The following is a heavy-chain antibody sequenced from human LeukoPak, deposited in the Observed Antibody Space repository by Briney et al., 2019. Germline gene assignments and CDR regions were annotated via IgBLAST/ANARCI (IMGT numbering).Heavy chain of an antibody. V-gene: IGHV4-59*01. CDR2: VFYSGST. CDR1: GGSISTYY. D-gene: IGHD6-19*01. J-gene: IGHJ4*02. CDR3: AREGSGWDPFDY. Sequence: PSETLSLTCTVSGGSISTYYWSWIRQPPEKGLEWIGYVFYSGSTNYNPSLESRVTISLGTSKNQFSLKLSSVTAADTAVYYCAREGSGWDPFDYWGRGTLVTVSS.